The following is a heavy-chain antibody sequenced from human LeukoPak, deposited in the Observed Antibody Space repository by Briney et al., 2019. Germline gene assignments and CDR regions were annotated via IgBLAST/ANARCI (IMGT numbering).Heavy chain of an antibody. D-gene: IGHD3-22*01. Sequence: PSETLSLTCTVSGGSISSYYWSWIRQPPGKGLEWIGYIYYSGSTNHNPSLKSRVTISVDTSKNQFSLKLSSVTAADTAVYYCARAYYDSSGYHDAFDIWGQGTMVTASS. CDR2: IYYSGST. CDR1: GGSISSYY. V-gene: IGHV4-59*08. CDR3: ARAYYDSSGYHDAFDI. J-gene: IGHJ3*02.